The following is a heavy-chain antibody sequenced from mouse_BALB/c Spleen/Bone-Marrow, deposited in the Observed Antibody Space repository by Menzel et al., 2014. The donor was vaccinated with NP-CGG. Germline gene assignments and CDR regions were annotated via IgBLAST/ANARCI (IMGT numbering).Heavy chain of an antibody. J-gene: IGHJ3*01. Sequence: DVQPQESGGGLVQPGGSLKLSCAASGFDFSRYWMSWVRQAPGKGLEWIGEINPDSSTINYTPSLKDKFIISRDNAKNTLYLQMSKVRSEDTALYYCARLHYYGSFAYWGQGTLVTVSA. CDR3: ARLHYYGSFAY. CDR1: GFDFSRYW. V-gene: IGHV4-1*02. CDR2: INPDSSTI. D-gene: IGHD1-2*01.